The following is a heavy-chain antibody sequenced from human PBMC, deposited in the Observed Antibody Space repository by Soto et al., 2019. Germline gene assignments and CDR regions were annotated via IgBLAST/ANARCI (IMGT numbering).Heavy chain of an antibody. CDR3: ARKQFSSWHTPPHNWFDP. Sequence: SETLSLTCTVSGGSISSYYWSWIRQPPGKGLEWIGYIYYSGSTNYNPSLKSRVTISVDTSKNQFSLKLSSVTAADTAVYYCARKQFSSWHTPPHNWFDPWGQGTLVTVSP. CDR1: GGSISSYY. V-gene: IGHV4-59*01. D-gene: IGHD6-13*01. CDR2: IYYSGST. J-gene: IGHJ5*02.